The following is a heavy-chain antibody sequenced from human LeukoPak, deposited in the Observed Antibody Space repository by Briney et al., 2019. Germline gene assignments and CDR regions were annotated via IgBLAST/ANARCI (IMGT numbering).Heavy chain of an antibody. CDR2: IYYSGST. CDR1: GFTFSSYA. D-gene: IGHD5-24*01. J-gene: IGHJ4*02. CDR3: ARDRLRDGYSDY. Sequence: PGGSLRLSCAASGFTFSSYAMHWIRQPPGKGLEWIGYIYYSGSTNYNPSLKSRVTISVDTSKNQFSLKLSSVTAADTAVYYCARDRLRDGYSDYWGQGTLVTVSS. V-gene: IGHV4-59*01.